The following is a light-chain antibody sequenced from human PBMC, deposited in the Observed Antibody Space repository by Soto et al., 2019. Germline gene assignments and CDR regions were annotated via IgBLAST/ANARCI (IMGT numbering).Light chain of an antibody. J-gene: IGKJ4*01. CDR2: DAS. CDR3: QQYDNLFT. CDR1: QDISNY. V-gene: IGKV1-33*01. Sequence: DSQMTQSPSSLSASVGDRVTITCQASQDISNYLNWYQQKPGKAPKLLIYDASNLETGVPSRFSGSGSGTDFTFTISSLQPEDIATYYCQQYDNLFTFGGGTKVDNK.